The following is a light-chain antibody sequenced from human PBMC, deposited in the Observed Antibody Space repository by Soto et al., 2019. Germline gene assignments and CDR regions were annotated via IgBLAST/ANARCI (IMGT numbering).Light chain of an antibody. CDR1: SSDVGSYKL. J-gene: IGLJ7*01. CDR2: EVS. Sequence: QSVLTQPASVSGSPGQSITLSCTGTSSDVGSYKLVSWYQQHPGKAPKLMISEVSKRPSGISDRFSGSKSGSTASLTISVLQAEDEADYYCCSYAGTSTHTVFGGGTQLTVL. CDR3: CSYAGTSTHTV. V-gene: IGLV2-23*02.